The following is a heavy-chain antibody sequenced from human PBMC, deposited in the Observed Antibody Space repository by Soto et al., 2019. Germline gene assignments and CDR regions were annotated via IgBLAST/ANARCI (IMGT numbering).Heavy chain of an antibody. CDR2: VKSKTDGGTI. Sequence: EVQLVESGGGLVKPGGSLRLSCAASGFTFSNAWMTWVRQAPGKGLEWVGRVKSKTDGGTIDYAAPVKDRFTISRDDSKKTLYLQMNSLKTEDTAVYYCIVTYSGSSMRFDYWGQGTLVTVSS. D-gene: IGHD5-12*01. J-gene: IGHJ4*02. V-gene: IGHV3-15*01. CDR1: GFTFSNAW. CDR3: IVTYSGSSMRFDY.